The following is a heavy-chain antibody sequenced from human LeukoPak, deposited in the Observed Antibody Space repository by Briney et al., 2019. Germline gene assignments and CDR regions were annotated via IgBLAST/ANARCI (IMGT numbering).Heavy chain of an antibody. CDR2: IYYSGST. CDR3: ARHSTHYYYFDF. Sequence: PGGSLRLSCAASGFTFSSYSMNWVRQAPGKGLEWIGSIYYSGSTHYNPSLKSRVTISVDTSKNQFSLRLSSVTAADTAVYYCARHSTHYYYFDFWGQGTLVTVSS. V-gene: IGHV4-39*01. D-gene: IGHD2/OR15-2a*01. CDR1: GFTFSSYSMN. J-gene: IGHJ4*02.